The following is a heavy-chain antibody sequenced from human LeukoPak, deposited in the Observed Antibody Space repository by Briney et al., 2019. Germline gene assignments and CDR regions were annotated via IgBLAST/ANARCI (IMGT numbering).Heavy chain of an antibody. CDR1: GGSIGSYY. CDR3: AGTIMGVTAGYYYYYMDV. J-gene: IGHJ6*03. Sequence: TSETLSLTCTVSGGSIGSYYWSWIRQPPGKGLEWIGYIYYSGSANYNPSLNSRVTISVDTSKNQFSLMLSSVAAADTAVYYCAGTIMGVTAGYYYYYMDVWGKGTTVTVSS. CDR2: IYYSGSA. D-gene: IGHD1-26*01. V-gene: IGHV4-59*08.